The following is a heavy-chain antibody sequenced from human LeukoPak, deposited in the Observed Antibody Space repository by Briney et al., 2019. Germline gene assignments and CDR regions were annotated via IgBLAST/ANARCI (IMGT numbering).Heavy chain of an antibody. CDR1: GGSIGSYY. Sequence: SETLSLTCTVSGGSIGSYYWSWIRQPAGKGLEWIGYIYYSGSTNYNPSLKSRVTISVDTSKNQFSLKLSSVTAADTAVYYCASLGTSTYNWFDPWGQGTLVTVSS. CDR3: ASLGTSTYNWFDP. CDR2: IYYSGST. V-gene: IGHV4-59*01. J-gene: IGHJ5*02. D-gene: IGHD3-16*01.